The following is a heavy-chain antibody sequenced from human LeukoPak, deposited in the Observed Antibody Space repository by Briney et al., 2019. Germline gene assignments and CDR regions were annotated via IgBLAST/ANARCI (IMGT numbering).Heavy chain of an antibody. CDR3: ARDQGVVVPAAAFDY. CDR1: GFTFSSYA. CDR2: ISYDGSNK. J-gene: IGHJ4*02. V-gene: IGHV3-30-3*01. D-gene: IGHD2-2*01. Sequence: PGGSLRLSCAASGFTFSSYAMHWVRQAPGKGLEWVAVISYDGSNKYYADSVKGRFTISRDNSKNTLYLQMNSLRAEDTAVYYCARDQGVVVPAAAFDYWGQGTLVTVSS.